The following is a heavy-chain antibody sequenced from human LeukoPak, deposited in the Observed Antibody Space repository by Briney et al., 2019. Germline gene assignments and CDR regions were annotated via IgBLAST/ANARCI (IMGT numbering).Heavy chain of an antibody. CDR3: ARRVGSGWPVQH. J-gene: IGHJ1*01. D-gene: IGHD6-19*01. Sequence: ASVKVSCKASGYTFSSYDINWVRQATGQGLEWMGWMNPNSGNTGYAQKFQGRLNMTRNTSISTAYMELSSLRSEDTAVYYCARRVGSGWPVQHWGQGTLVTVSS. V-gene: IGHV1-8*01. CDR2: MNPNSGNT. CDR1: GYTFSSYD.